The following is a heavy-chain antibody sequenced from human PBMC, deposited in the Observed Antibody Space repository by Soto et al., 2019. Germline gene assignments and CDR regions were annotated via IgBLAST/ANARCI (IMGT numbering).Heavy chain of an antibody. CDR2: IVVGSGNT. CDR1: GFTFTSSA. J-gene: IGHJ4*02. D-gene: IGHD3-22*01. V-gene: IGHV1-58*01. CDR3: AADYYDSSGYYYPDAFDY. Sequence: RASVKVSCKASGFTFTSSAVQWVRQARGQRLEWIGWIVVGSGNTNYAQKFQERVTITRDMSTSTAYMELSSLRSEDTAVYYCAADYYDSSGYYYPDAFDYWGQGTLVTVSS.